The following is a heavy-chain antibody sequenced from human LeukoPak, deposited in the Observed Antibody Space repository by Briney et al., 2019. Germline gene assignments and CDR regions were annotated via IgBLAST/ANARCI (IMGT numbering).Heavy chain of an antibody. CDR1: VFTFSSHS. CDR2: ISSSSSYI. D-gene: IGHD4-11*01. V-gene: IGHV3-21*01. Sequence: GGSLRLSCAASVFTFSSHSMNWVRQAPGKGLEWVSSISSSSSYIYYADSVKGRFTISRDNAKNSLYLQMKSLRAEDTAVYYCARDRTVTLSPYYVDYWGQGTLVTVSS. J-gene: IGHJ4*02. CDR3: ARDRTVTLSPYYVDY.